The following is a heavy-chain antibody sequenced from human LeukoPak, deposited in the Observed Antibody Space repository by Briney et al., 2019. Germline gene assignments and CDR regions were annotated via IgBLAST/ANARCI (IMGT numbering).Heavy chain of an antibody. V-gene: IGHV1-2*02. CDR2: INPNSGGT. CDR1: GYTFTGYF. J-gene: IGHJ4*02. CDR3: ARGRPGDYFDY. D-gene: IGHD6-25*01. Sequence: ASVKVFCKASGYTFTGYFMHWVRQAPGQGLEWMGWINPNSGGTSYLQNFQGRVTMTRDTSISTAYMDLSRLRSDDTAVYYCARGRPGDYFDYWGQGTLVTVSS.